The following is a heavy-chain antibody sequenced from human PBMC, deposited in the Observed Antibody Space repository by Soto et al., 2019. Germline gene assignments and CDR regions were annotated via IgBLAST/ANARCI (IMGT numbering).Heavy chain of an antibody. J-gene: IGHJ3*02. CDR2: IYHGGST. CDR1: GGSISSDYYS. CDR3: ARLNRLRNDAFAI. Sequence: QVQLQEAGSGLVKPSETLSLTCAVSGGSISSDYYSWSWIRQPPGKDLAWIGYIYHGGSTYYNPSLRSRFTLSVDPSKNHFSLRLTSVTAADTAVYSCARLNRLRNDAFAIWGKGTLVAVAS. V-gene: IGHV4-30-2*01. D-gene: IGHD3-16*01.